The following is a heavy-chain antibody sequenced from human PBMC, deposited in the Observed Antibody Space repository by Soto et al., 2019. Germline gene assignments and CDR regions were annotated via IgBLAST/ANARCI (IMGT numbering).Heavy chain of an antibody. CDR1: GYTFTNYW. V-gene: IGHV5-51*01. J-gene: IGHJ6*02. CDR2: ICHGDSDT. Sequence: KTGESLKISCKGSGYTFTNYWIGWVRQMPGKGLEWMGIICHGDSDTKYNPSFQGQVTISADKSITTTYLQWSSLKASYTAIYYCAASIFYYGMDVWGQGTTVTSP. CDR3: AASIFYYGMDV.